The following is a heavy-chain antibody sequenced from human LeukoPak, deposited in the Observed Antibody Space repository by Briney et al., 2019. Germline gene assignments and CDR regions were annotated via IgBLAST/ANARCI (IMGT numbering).Heavy chain of an antibody. CDR1: GFSFSTYW. CDR3: ARDAVLRRWDC. Sequence: GGSLRLSCAASGFSFSTYWMSWVRQAPGKGLEWVANIKQDGSEKYYLDSVKGRFTVSRGNAKNSLYLQMNSLRAEDTAVYYCARDAVLRRWDCWGQGTLVTVSS. V-gene: IGHV3-7*01. CDR2: IKQDGSEK. J-gene: IGHJ4*02.